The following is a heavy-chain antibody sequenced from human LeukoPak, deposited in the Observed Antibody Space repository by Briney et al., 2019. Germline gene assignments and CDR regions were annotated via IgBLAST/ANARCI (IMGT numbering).Heavy chain of an antibody. CDR1: GYTFTGYY. J-gene: IGHJ4*02. CDR2: INPNSGGT. D-gene: IGHD3-22*01. V-gene: IGHV1-2*02. Sequence: ASVKVSCKASGYTFTGYYMHWVRQAPGQGLEWMGWINPNSGGTNYAQKFQGRVTMTRDTSISTAYMELSRLRSDDTAVYYCAREALYYYDSSGYYYPDYWGQGTLVTVSS. CDR3: AREALYYYDSSGYYYPDY.